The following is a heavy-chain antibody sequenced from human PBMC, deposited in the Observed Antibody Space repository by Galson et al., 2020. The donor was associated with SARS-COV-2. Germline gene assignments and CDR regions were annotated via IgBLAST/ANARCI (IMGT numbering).Heavy chain of an antibody. CDR3: ARAPVHYSESRGYPPPDNC. Sequence: ASVKVSCKASGYTFSDFYMTWVRLAPGEGLEWMGRISAYNGNADYAQKFQGRVTMTTDISTTTAYMELRSLRLDDTAVYYCARAPVHYSESRGYPPPDNCWGLGTLVTVSS. J-gene: IGHJ4*02. D-gene: IGHD3-22*01. CDR1: GYTFSDFY. CDR2: ISAYNGNA. V-gene: IGHV1-18*01.